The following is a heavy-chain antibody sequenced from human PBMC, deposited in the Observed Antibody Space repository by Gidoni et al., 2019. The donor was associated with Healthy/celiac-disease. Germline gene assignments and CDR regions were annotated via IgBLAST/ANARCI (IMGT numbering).Heavy chain of an antibody. D-gene: IGHD2-2*01. V-gene: IGHV5-51*03. Sequence: EVQLVQSGAEVKKPGESLKISCKGSGYSCTSYWIGWVRQMPGKGLEWMGIIYPGDSDTRYSPSFQGQVTISADKSISTAYLQWSSLKASDTAMYYCARRGYCSSTSCYAPDAFDIWGQGTMVTVSS. CDR3: ARRGYCSSTSCYAPDAFDI. J-gene: IGHJ3*02. CDR1: GYSCTSYW. CDR2: IYPGDSDT.